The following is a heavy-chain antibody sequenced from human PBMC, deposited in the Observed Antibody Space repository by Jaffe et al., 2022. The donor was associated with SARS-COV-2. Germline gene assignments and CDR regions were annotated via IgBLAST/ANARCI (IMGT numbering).Heavy chain of an antibody. CDR1: GFTVSSNY. D-gene: IGHD3-22*01. V-gene: IGHV3-53*04. J-gene: IGHJ3*02. CDR2: IYSGGST. Sequence: EVQLVESGGGLVQPGGSLRLSCAASGFTVSSNYMSWVRQAPGKGLEWVSVIYSGGSTYYADSVKGRFTISRHNSKNTLYLQMNSLRAEDTAVYYCARAGFAGYYDSSGYYHDAFDIWGQGTMVTVSS. CDR3: ARAGFAGYYDSSGYYHDAFDI.